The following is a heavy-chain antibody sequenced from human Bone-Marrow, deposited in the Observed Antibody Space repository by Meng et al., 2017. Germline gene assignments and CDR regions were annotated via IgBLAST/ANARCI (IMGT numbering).Heavy chain of an antibody. Sequence: GGSLRLSCAASGFIFSSHAMSWVRQAPGKGLEWVSAISGSGGSTYYADSVKGRFTISRDNSKNTLYLQMNSLRAEDTAVYYCAKDPTKYSSGLLAFDIWGQGTMVTVSS. CDR2: ISGSGGST. CDR1: GFIFSSHA. V-gene: IGHV3-23*01. D-gene: IGHD6-19*01. CDR3: AKDPTKYSSGLLAFDI. J-gene: IGHJ3*02.